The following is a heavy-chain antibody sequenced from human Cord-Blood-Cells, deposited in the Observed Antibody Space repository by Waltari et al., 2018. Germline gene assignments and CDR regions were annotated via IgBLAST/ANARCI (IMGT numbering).Heavy chain of an antibody. CDR3: AKVAYSSSYYFDY. Sequence: QVQLVESGGGVVQPGRSLRLSCAASGFTFSSYGMHWVRQAPGKGRGWVAVISYDGSNKYYADSVKGRFTISRDNSKNTLYLQMNSLRAEDTAVYYCAKVAYSSSYYFDYWGQGTLVTVSS. D-gene: IGHD6-6*01. J-gene: IGHJ4*02. CDR2: ISYDGSNK. CDR1: GFTFSSYG. V-gene: IGHV3-30*18.